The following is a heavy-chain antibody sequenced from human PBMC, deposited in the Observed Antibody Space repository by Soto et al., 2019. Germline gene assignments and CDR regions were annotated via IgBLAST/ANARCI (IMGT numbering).Heavy chain of an antibody. CDR2: ISAYNGNT. Sequence: QVQLVQSGAEVKKPGASVKVSCKASGYTFTSYGIIWVRQAPGQGLEWMGWISAYNGNTNYAQKLQGRVTMTTDTSTSTAYMELRSLRSDDTAVYYCARDLLGAYYDTHDAFDIWGQGTMVTVSS. D-gene: IGHD3-22*01. CDR1: GYTFTSYG. CDR3: ARDLLGAYYDTHDAFDI. J-gene: IGHJ3*02. V-gene: IGHV1-18*01.